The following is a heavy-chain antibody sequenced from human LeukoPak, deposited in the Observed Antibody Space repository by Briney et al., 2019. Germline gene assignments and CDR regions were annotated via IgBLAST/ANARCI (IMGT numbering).Heavy chain of an antibody. D-gene: IGHD5-24*01. CDR3: ATKSSGRDGYNWAVGAFDI. V-gene: IGHV1-69*13. CDR2: IIPIFGTA. Sequence: WASVKVSCKASGGTFSSYAISWVRQAPGQGLEWMGGIIPIFGTANYAQKFQGRVTITADESTSTAYMELSSLRSEDTAVYYCATKSSGRDGYNWAVGAFDIWGQGTMVTVSS. J-gene: IGHJ3*02. CDR1: GGTFSSYA.